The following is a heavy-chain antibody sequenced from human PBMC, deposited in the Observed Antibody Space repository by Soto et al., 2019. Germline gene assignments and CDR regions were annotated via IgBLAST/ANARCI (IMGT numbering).Heavy chain of an antibody. CDR3: AKDRLSDFGWDIDY. V-gene: IGHV3-23*01. D-gene: IGHD1-26*01. CDR2: MYPRGGNT. CDR1: GFTFSSVS. Sequence: GGSLRLSCAASGFTFSSVSMSWVRQAPGRGLEWVSSMYPRGGNTFYADSAKGRFTISRDNSKNTVYLQMNSLRAEDTAVYYCAKDRLSDFGWDIDYWGQGTLVTVSS. J-gene: IGHJ4*02.